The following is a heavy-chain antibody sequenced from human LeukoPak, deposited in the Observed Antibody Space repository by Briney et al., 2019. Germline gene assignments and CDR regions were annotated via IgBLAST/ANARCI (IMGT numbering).Heavy chain of an antibody. V-gene: IGHV3-21*01. CDR2: ITSNGFYI. Sequence: GESLGLSCAASGFTFSTYTMNWVRQAPGKGLEWVSSITSNGFYIYYADSVKGRFSISRDSSKNILYLQMNSLRAEDTAVYYCAKDRCSNGIGCYYYYMDVWGKGTTVTISS. CDR3: AKDRCSNGIGCYYYYMDV. CDR1: GFTFSTYT. D-gene: IGHD2-8*01. J-gene: IGHJ6*03.